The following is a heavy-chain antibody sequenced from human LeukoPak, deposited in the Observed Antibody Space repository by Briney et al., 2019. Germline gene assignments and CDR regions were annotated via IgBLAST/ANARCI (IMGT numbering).Heavy chain of an antibody. CDR1: GYTFTSYY. J-gene: IGHJ6*04. Sequence: ASVKVSCKASGYTFTSYYMHWVRRAPGQGLEWMGIINPSGGSTSYAQKFQGRVTMTRDTSTSTVYMELSSLRSEDTAVYYCARDPTLLGYYYYGMDVWGKGTTVTVFS. V-gene: IGHV1-46*01. CDR3: ARDPTLLGYYYYGMDV. CDR2: INPSGGST. D-gene: IGHD2-15*01.